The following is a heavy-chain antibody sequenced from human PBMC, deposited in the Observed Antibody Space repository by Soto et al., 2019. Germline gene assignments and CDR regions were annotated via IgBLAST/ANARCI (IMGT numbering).Heavy chain of an antibody. Sequence: GGSLRLSCTASGISLTRYWMHWVRQAPGKGLVWVSRINPESTTITYADSVKGRFTISRDNAQNTVYLQLSSLSAEDTGVYSCTKDTFGGSDSWGQGTLVTVSS. D-gene: IGHD2-15*01. CDR2: INPESTTI. CDR1: GISLTRYW. CDR3: TKDTFGGSDS. V-gene: IGHV3-74*01. J-gene: IGHJ4*02.